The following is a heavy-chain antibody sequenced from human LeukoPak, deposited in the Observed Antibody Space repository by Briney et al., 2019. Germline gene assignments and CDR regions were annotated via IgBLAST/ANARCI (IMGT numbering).Heavy chain of an antibody. V-gene: IGHV3-11*03. Sequence: GGSLRLSCAASGFTFSDYYMSWIRQAPGKGLEWVSYISSSSSYTNYADSVKGRFTISRDNSKNTVYLQMDSLRVEDTAVYYCARLRWEITHYWYFDLWGRGALVTVSS. CDR1: GFTFSDYY. CDR3: ARLRWEITHYWYFDL. D-gene: IGHD4-23*01. CDR2: ISSSSSYT. J-gene: IGHJ2*01.